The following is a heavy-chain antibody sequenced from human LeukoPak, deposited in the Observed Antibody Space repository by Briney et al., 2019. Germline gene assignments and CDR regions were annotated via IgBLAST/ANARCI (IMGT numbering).Heavy chain of an antibody. V-gene: IGHV3-21*01. J-gene: IGHJ4*02. CDR3: ASIGRGSYCDY. CDR1: GFTFSSYA. CDR2: ISSSSSYI. Sequence: GGSLRLSCAASGFTFSSYAMSWVRQAPGKGLEWVSSISSSSSYIYYADSVKGRFTISRDNAKNSLYLQMNSLRAEDTAVYYCASIGRGSYCDYWGQGTLVTVSS. D-gene: IGHD1-26*01.